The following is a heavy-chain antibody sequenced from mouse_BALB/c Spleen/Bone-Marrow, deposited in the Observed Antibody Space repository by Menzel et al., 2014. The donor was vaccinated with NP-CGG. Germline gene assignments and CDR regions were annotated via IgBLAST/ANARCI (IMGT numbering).Heavy chain of an antibody. CDR3: ARNYGSSYWYFDV. D-gene: IGHD1-1*01. CDR1: GYTFTSYV. CDR2: FNPYSDGT. V-gene: IGHV1-14*01. J-gene: IGHJ1*01. Sequence: VQLKQSGPELVKPGASVKMSCKASGYTFTSYVMHWVKQKPGQGLEWIGYFNPYSDGTKYNEKFKGKATLTSDKSSSTAYMELSSLTSEDSAVYYCARNYGSSYWYFDVWGAGTTVTVSS.